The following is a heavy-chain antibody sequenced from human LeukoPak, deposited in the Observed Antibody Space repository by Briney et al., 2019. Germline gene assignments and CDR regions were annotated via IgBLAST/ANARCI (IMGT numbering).Heavy chain of an antibody. D-gene: IGHD3-9*01. J-gene: IGHJ4*02. CDR2: ISYDGSNK. CDR1: GFTFSSYA. CDR3: ASSPRSIFLTIG. Sequence: GRSLRLSCAASGFTFSSYAMHWVRQAPGKGLEWVAVISYDGSNKYYADSVKGRFTISRDNSKNTLYLQMNSLRAEDTAVYYCASSPRSIFLTIGWGQGTLVTVSS. V-gene: IGHV3-30*04.